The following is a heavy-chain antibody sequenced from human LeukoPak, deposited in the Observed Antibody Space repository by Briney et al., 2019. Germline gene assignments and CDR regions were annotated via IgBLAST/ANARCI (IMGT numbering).Heavy chain of an antibody. V-gene: IGHV4-59*08. J-gene: IGHJ4*02. D-gene: IGHD6-19*01. CDR3: ARHTSGWSHFEY. CDR1: GGSISSYY. CDR2: IFYSGST. Sequence: SETLSLTCTVSGGSISSYYWSWIRQPPGKGLEWIGYIFYSGSTNYNPSLKSRVTISVATSKNQFSLKLSSVTAADTALYYCARHTSGWSHFEYWGQGTLVTVSS.